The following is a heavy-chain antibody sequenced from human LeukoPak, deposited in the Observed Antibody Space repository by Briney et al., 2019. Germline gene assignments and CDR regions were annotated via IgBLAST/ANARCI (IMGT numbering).Heavy chain of an antibody. CDR2: INPSGGST. D-gene: IGHD2-2*02. V-gene: IGHV1-46*01. J-gene: IGHJ4*02. CDR3: AREYCSSTSCYRSDFDY. Sequence: ASVKVSCKASGYTFTNYYVHWVRQAPGQGLEWMGIINPSGGSTSYAQRFQDRVTMTRDTSTNTVYMELNSLTSEDTAVYYCAREYCSSTSCYRSDFDYWGQGTLVTVSS. CDR1: GYTFTNYY.